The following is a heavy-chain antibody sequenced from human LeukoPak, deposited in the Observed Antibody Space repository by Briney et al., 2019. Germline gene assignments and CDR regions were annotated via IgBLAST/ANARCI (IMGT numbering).Heavy chain of an antibody. D-gene: IGHD6-13*01. V-gene: IGHV4-4*07. Sequence: SETLSLTCTVSRGSISSHYWSWIRQPAAKGLEWIGRIHTSGSINYSPSLKGRVTMSVDTSKNQFSLKLSSVTAADTAVYYCAGYSSSWYFDYWGQGTLVTVSS. J-gene: IGHJ4*02. CDR1: RGSISSHY. CDR2: IHTSGSI. CDR3: AGYSSSWYFDY.